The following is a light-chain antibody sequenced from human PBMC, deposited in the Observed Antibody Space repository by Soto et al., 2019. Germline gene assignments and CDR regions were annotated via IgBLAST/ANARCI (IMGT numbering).Light chain of an antibody. V-gene: IGKV1-5*01. CDR3: QQYDSFSVT. J-gene: IGKJ1*01. Sequence: DIQMTQSPSTLSASVGDRVTITCRASQSISSWLAWYQQKPGKAPKLLIYDASSLESGVPSRFSGSGSGTEFTLTISSPQPEDFATYYCQQYDSFSVTFGQGTKVDIK. CDR1: QSISSW. CDR2: DAS.